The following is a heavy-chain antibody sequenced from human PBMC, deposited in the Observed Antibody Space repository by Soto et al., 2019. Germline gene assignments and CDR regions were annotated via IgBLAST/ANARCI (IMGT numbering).Heavy chain of an antibody. CDR3: AKVSKATIAARGIFFDY. Sequence: GGSLKRSCAASGFTFSSNAMSCVRQAPGKGLEWVSGISAFGGTKYYADSVKGRFTVARDNSKNTLDLQMNRLRAEDTAMYYCAKVSKATIAARGIFFDYWGQGALVTVSS. V-gene: IGHV3-23*01. J-gene: IGHJ4*02. CDR1: GFTFSSNA. CDR2: ISAFGGTK. D-gene: IGHD6-6*01.